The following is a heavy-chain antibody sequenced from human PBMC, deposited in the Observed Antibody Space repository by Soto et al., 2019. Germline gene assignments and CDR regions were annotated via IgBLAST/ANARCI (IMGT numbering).Heavy chain of an antibody. CDR2: INSAGNT. Sequence: EVQLVESGGALVQPGGSLRLSCAASGFTVSANSVSWVRQAPGKGLEWVSVINSAGNTDYAHSVRGRFTISRHNSENTLYLQMNGLRVEDTAVYYCARVDYGDDYWGQGTLVTVSS. CDR1: GFTVSANS. J-gene: IGHJ4*02. V-gene: IGHV3-53*04. CDR3: ARVDYGDDY. D-gene: IGHD4-17*01.